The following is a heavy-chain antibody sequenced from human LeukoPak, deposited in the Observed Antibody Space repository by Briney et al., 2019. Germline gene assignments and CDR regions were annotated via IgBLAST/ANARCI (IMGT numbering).Heavy chain of an antibody. CDR1: GYTFTGYY. J-gene: IGHJ4*02. D-gene: IGHD2-2*01. V-gene: IGHV1-24*01. CDR3: ATYCSSTSCYLYFDY. Sequence: ASVKVSCKASGYTFTGYYMHWVRQAPGKGLEWMGGFDPEDGETIYAQKFQGRVTMTEDTSTDTTYMELSSLRSEDTAVYYCATYCSSTSCYLYFDYWGQGTLVTVSS. CDR2: FDPEDGET.